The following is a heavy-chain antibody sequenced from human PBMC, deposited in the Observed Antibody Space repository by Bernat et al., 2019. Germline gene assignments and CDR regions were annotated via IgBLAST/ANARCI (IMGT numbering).Heavy chain of an antibody. D-gene: IGHD1-14*01. Sequence: EVQMVASGGGLVKPGESLRLSCTASGFIFSKAWMNWARQAPGKGLEWVGRIKSKSDGGTIDYAAPVKGRFIISRDDLKNTLYLQMNSLKTEDTAVYCGTAGNPATSWGQGTLVTVSS. V-gene: IGHV3-15*07. J-gene: IGHJ5*02. CDR2: IKSKSDGGTI. CDR1: GFIFSKAW. CDR3: TAGNPATS.